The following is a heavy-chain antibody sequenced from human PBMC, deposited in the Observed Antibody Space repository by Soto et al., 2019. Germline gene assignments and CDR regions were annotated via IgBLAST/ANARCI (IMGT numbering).Heavy chain of an antibody. V-gene: IGHV3-23*01. J-gene: IGHJ5*02. D-gene: IGHD3-3*01. Sequence: EVQLFESGGGLVEPGESLRLSCAASGFIFKDFAMSWVRPAPGQGLEWVSTITTSDDITYSADSVRGRFTISRDNSANTLFLQMSSLRGDDTATYYCTKGDSSGYFDPSSGYSTPDHWGQGTLVTVSS. CDR1: GFIFKDFA. CDR2: ITTSDDIT. CDR3: TKGDSSGYFDPSSGYSTPDH.